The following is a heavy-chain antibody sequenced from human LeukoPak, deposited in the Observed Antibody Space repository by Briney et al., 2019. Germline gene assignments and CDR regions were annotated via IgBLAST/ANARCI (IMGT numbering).Heavy chain of an antibody. CDR1: GGSISSYY. CDR3: ARTRRIMITFGGVYYFDY. Sequence: PPETLSLTCTVSGGSISSYYWSWIRQPPGKGLEWIGYIYYSGSTNYNPPLKSRVTISVDTSKNQFSLKLSSVTAADTAVYYCARTRRIMITFGGVYYFDYWGQGTLVTVSS. CDR2: IYYSGST. V-gene: IGHV4-59*01. D-gene: IGHD3-16*01. J-gene: IGHJ4*02.